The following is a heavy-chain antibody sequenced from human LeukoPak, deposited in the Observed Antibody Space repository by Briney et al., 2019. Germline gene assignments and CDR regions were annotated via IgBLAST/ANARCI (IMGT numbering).Heavy chain of an antibody. D-gene: IGHD3-22*01. CDR1: GGSISSGGYS. V-gene: IGHV4-30-2*01. J-gene: IGHJ3*02. CDR3: ARGDTMIIGDGYAFDI. CDR2: IYHSGST. Sequence: SQTLSLTCAVSGGSISSGGYSWSWIRQPPGKGLERIGYIYHSGSTYYNPSLKSRVTISVDRSKNQFSLKLSSVTAADTAVYYCARGDTMIIGDGYAFDIWGQGTMVTVSS.